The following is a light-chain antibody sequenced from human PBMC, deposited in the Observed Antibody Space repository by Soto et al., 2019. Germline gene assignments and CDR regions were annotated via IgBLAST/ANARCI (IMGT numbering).Light chain of an antibody. Sequence: EIVLTQSPGTLSLSPGERATLSCRASQSVSSSYLAWYQQKPGQAPRLLIYGASSRATCIPDRFSGSGSGTDFTLTISRLEPEEFAVYYCQQYGSSPVYTFGQGTKLEIK. CDR1: QSVSSSY. CDR2: GAS. V-gene: IGKV3-20*01. CDR3: QQYGSSPVYT. J-gene: IGKJ2*01.